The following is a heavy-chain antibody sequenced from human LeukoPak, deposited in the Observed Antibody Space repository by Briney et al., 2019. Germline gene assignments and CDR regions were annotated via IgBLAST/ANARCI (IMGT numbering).Heavy chain of an antibody. J-gene: IGHJ6*03. D-gene: IGHD3-3*01. CDR1: GYTFTSYD. V-gene: IGHV1-8*01. CDR2: MNPNSGNT. CDR3: ARGPTINFWSGYWGGLYYYYYMDV. Sequence: ASVKVSCKASGYTFTSYDINWVRQATGQGLEWMGWMNPNSGNTCYAQKFQGRVTMTRNTSISTAYMELSSLRSEDTAVYYCARGPTINFWSGYWGGLYYYYYMDVWGKGTTVTVSS.